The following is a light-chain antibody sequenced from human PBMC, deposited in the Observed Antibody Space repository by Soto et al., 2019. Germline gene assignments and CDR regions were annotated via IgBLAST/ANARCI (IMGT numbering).Light chain of an antibody. CDR2: AAS. CDR1: QGIRND. Sequence: IQMTQSPSSLSASVGDGVTIACRASQGIRNDLGWYQQKPGKAPKLLIYAASRLQSGVPSRFSGSGSGTEFTLTISSLQPDDFATYYCQHYNSYSEAFGQGTKVDIK. V-gene: IGKV1-17*01. CDR3: QHYNSYSEA. J-gene: IGKJ1*01.